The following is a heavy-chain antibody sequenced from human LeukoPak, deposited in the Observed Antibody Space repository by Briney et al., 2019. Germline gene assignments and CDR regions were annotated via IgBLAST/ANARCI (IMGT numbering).Heavy chain of an antibody. D-gene: IGHD6-19*01. J-gene: IGHJ6*03. CDR3: AREGRADRLQWLVSWGSQLYYYYYMDV. CDR1: GFTFSSYW. CDR2: IKQDGSEK. Sequence: PGGSLRLSCAASGFTFSSYWMSWVRQAPGKGLEWVANIKQDGSEKYYVDSVKGRFTISRDNAKNSLYLQMNSLRAEDTAVYYCAREGRADRLQWLVSWGSQLYYYYYMDVWGKGTTVTVSS. V-gene: IGHV3-7*01.